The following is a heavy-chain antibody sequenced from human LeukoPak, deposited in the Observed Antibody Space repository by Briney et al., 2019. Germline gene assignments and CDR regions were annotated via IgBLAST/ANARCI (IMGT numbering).Heavy chain of an antibody. V-gene: IGHV3-7*01. D-gene: IGHD3/OR15-3a*01. CDR3: ARGGTYTVDY. CDR1: GFTFSNAW. Sequence: GGSLRLSCAASGFTFSNAWMSWVRQAPGKGLEWVATIKGDGSERYYVDSVKGRFTVSRDNAKNSMYLQMNSLRAEDTAVYYCARGGTYTVDYWGQGTLVTVSS. CDR2: IKGDGSER. J-gene: IGHJ4*02.